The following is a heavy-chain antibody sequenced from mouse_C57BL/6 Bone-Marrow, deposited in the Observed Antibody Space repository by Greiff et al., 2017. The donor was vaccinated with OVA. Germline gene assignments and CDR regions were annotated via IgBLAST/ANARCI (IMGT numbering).Heavy chain of an antibody. D-gene: IGHD1-1*01. CDR1: GFNIKDDY. V-gene: IGHV14-4*01. J-gene: IGHJ4*01. CDR2: IDPENGDT. CDR3: TTDGSSYNYAMDY. Sequence: EVQLQQPGAELVRPGASVKLSCTASGFNIKDDYMHWVKQRPEQGLEWIGWIDPENGDTEYASKFQGKATITADTSSNTAYLQLSSLTSEDTAVYYCTTDGSSYNYAMDYWGQGTSVTVSS.